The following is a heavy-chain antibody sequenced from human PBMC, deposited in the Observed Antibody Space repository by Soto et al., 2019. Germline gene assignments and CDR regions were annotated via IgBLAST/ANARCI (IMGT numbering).Heavy chain of an antibody. CDR1: GFTFSSYS. CDR3: APVVPAAIHQLWPPS. CDR2: ISGSGGST. Sequence: GGSLRLSCAASGFTFSSYSMSWVRQAPGKGLEWVSAISGSGGSTYYADSVKGRFTISRDNSKNTLYLQMNSLRAEDTAVYYCAPVVPAAIHQLWPPSWGQGTLVTVSS. V-gene: IGHV3-23*01. J-gene: IGHJ4*02. D-gene: IGHD2-2*01.